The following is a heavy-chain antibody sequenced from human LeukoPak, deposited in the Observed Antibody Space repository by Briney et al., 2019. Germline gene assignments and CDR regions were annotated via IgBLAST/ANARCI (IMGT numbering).Heavy chain of an antibody. CDR1: EFTFSNYW. J-gene: IGHJ4*02. CDR3: AKVSTSWYYLDY. D-gene: IGHD2-2*01. Sequence: GGSLRLSCAASEFTFSNYWMSWVRQAPGKGLEWVANIKQDGSKKYYVDSVKGRFTISRDNAKNSLYLQMNSLRVEDTALYYCAKVSTSWYYLDYWGQGTLVTVSS. V-gene: IGHV3-7*03. CDR2: IKQDGSKK.